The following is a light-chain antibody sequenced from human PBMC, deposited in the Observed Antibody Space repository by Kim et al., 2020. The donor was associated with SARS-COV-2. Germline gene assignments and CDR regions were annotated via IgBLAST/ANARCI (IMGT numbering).Light chain of an antibody. CDR1: QGIRND. J-gene: IGKJ1*01. Sequence: AIQMTQSPSSLSVSVADRVTITFRASQGIRNDLGWYQQKPGKAPKLLIYDTSGLQSGVPSRFSGSGSGTDFTLTISSLQPEDFATYCCLQDYNYPMTFGQGTKVDIK. CDR3: LQDYNYPMT. V-gene: IGKV1-6*01. CDR2: DTS.